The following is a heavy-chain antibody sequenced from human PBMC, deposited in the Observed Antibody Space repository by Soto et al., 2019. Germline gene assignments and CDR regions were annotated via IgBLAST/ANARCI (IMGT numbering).Heavy chain of an antibody. Sequence: QVLLVQSGAEVKKPGASVKVSCEASGYTFIDYDINWVRQAAGQGLEWMGWMNPNTGNTAYAQKFQGRLTLTRDTAIDTAYRELKGLTSEDTAVYYCARGFSSYSDHWAQGTLVTVSS. D-gene: IGHD6-13*01. J-gene: IGHJ4*02. CDR2: MNPNTGNT. CDR3: ARGFSSYSDH. CDR1: GYTFIDYD. V-gene: IGHV1-8*01.